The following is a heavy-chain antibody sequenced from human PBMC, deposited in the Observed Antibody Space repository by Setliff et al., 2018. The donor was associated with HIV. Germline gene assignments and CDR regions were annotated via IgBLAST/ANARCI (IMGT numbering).Heavy chain of an antibody. CDR3: VRGYCSSTTCYDDYYYMDV. D-gene: IGHD2-2*01. J-gene: IGHJ6*03. V-gene: IGHV4-59*11. Sequence: SETLSFTCTVSGGSISGHYWSWIRQTPGKGLEWIGYVYSNGNTDYNPSLKSRVTISVDTSKNQFSLKLPSVTAADTAVYYCVRGYCSSTTCYDDYYYMDVWGKGSTVTVSS. CDR2: VYSNGNT. CDR1: GGSISGHY.